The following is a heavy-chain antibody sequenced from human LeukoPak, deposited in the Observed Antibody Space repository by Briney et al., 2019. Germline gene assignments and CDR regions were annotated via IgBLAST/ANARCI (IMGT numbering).Heavy chain of an antibody. V-gene: IGHV3-21*01. CDR1: GFTLTSYT. Sequence: SGGSLRLSCAASGFTLTSYTMNWVRQAPGKGLEWVSSITSGSSYIYYADSVKGRFTISRDNAKNSLYLQMTSLRVEDTAVYYCAKTYGHFDDWGQGTLVTVSS. D-gene: IGHD4-17*01. J-gene: IGHJ4*02. CDR2: ITSGSSYI. CDR3: AKTYGHFDD.